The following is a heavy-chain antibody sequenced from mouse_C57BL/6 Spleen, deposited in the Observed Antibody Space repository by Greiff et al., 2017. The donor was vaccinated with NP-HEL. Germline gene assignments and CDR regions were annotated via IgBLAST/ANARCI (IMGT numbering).Heavy chain of an antibody. CDR2: ISYSGST. J-gene: IGHJ3*01. D-gene: IGHD2-1*01. CDR1: GYSITSGYD. V-gene: IGHV3-1*01. Sequence: DVMLVESGPGMVKPSQSLSLTCTVTGYSITSGYDWHWIRHFPGNKLEWMGYISYSGSTNYNPSLKSRITITHDTSKNHYFLKLNSVTTEDTATYYCAREADYGNYAFDYWGQGTLVTVSA. CDR3: AREADYGNYAFDY.